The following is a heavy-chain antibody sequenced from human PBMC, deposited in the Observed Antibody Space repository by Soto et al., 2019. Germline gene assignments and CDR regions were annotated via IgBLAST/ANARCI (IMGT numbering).Heavy chain of an antibody. V-gene: IGHV1-8*01. D-gene: IGHD6-13*01. CDR3: ARGKYSSSWRTVSNYFDY. CDR2: MNPNSGNT. Sequence: ASVKVSCKASGYTFTSYDINWVRQATGQGLEWMGWMNPNSGNTGYAQKFQGRVTMTRNTSISTAYMELSSLRSEATAVYYCARGKYSSSWRTVSNYFDYWGQGTLVTVSS. J-gene: IGHJ4*02. CDR1: GYTFTSYD.